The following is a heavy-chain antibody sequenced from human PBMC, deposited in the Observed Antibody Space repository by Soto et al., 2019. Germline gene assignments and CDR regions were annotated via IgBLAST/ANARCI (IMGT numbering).Heavy chain of an antibody. CDR1: GYSISSGDY. J-gene: IGHJ5*02. Sequence: PSETLSLTGAVCGYSISSGDYWGWLRQPPGKGLEWIGSIYHGGSTYYNPSLNSRVTLSIDMTNNHVSLILNSVTAADTAVYYCAILGHWLPYYYDSIPYTFEKWFDPWGQGTLVPVCS. CDR3: AILGHWLPYYYDSIPYTFEKWFDP. V-gene: IGHV4-38-2*01. D-gene: IGHD3-22*01. CDR2: IYHGGST.